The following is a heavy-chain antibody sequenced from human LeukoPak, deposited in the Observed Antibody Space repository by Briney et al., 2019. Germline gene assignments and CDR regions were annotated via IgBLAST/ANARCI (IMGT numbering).Heavy chain of an antibody. V-gene: IGHV7-4-1*02. Sequence: GASVKVSCKASGYTFTSFGITWVRQAPGQGLEWMGWINTNTGNPTYAQGFTGRFVFSLDTSVSTAYLQISSLKAEDTAVYYCARDNGDYGRVYFDYWGQGTLVTVSS. CDR3: ARDNGDYGRVYFDY. CDR2: INTNTGNP. CDR1: GYTFTSFG. D-gene: IGHD4-17*01. J-gene: IGHJ4*02.